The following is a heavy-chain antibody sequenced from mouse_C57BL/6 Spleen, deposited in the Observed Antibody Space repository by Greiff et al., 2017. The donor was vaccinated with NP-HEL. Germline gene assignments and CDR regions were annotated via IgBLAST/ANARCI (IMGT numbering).Heavy chain of an antibody. V-gene: IGHV1-85*01. Sequence: VQLQQSGPELVKPGASVKLSCKASGYTFTSYDINWVKQRPGQGLEWIGWIYPRDGSTKYNEKFKGKATLTVDTSSSTAYMELHSLTSEDSAVYLCGRYYYGSSGAMDDWGQGTSVTVAS. J-gene: IGHJ4*01. CDR2: IYPRDGST. CDR1: GYTFTSYD. D-gene: IGHD1-1*01. CDR3: GRYYYGSSGAMDD.